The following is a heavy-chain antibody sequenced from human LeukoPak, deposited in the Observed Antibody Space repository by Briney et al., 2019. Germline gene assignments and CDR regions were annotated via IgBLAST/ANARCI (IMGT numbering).Heavy chain of an antibody. J-gene: IGHJ4*02. CDR3: ARGAVAGTWNYFDY. V-gene: IGHV3-48*04. Sequence: GGSLRLSCAASGFTFSSYSMNWVRQAPGRGLEWVAYISSGAYTIYYADSVKGRFTISRDNAKKSLYLQMNSLRAEDTAVYYCARGAVAGTWNYFDYWGQGTLVTVSS. CDR1: GFTFSSYS. CDR2: ISSGAYTI. D-gene: IGHD6-19*01.